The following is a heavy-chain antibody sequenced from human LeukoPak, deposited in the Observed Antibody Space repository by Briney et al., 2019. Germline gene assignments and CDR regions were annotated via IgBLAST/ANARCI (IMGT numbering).Heavy chain of an antibody. CDR3: ARRSVLYYYDSSGYYPLPHTLDY. Sequence: SETLSLTCTVSGGSISSYYWSWIRQPAGKGLEWIGRIYTSGSTNYNPSLKSRVTMSVDTSKNQFSLKLSSVTAADTAVYYCARRSVLYYYDSSGYYPLPHTLDYWGQGTLVTVSS. V-gene: IGHV4-4*07. J-gene: IGHJ4*02. D-gene: IGHD3-22*01. CDR2: IYTSGST. CDR1: GGSISSYY.